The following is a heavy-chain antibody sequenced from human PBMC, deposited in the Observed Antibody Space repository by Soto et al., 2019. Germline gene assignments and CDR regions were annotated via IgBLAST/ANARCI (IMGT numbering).Heavy chain of an antibody. CDR3: ARAPPSIDAFDI. V-gene: IGHV1-69*13. CDR2: IIPIFGTA. J-gene: IGHJ3*02. CDR1: GGTFSSYA. Sequence: SVKVSCKASGGTFSSYAISWVRQAPGQGLEWMGGIIPIFGTANYAQKFQGRVTITADESTSTAYMELSSLRSEDTAVYYCARAPPSIDAFDIWGQGTMVTVSS.